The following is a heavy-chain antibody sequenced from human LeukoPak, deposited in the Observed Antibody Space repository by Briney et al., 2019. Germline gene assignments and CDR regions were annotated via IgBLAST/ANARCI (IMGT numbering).Heavy chain of an antibody. D-gene: IGHD2-8*01. CDR3: ATVGGVSGRAFDM. V-gene: IGHV3-74*01. CDR1: GFTLRSYW. J-gene: IGHJ3*02. Sequence: GGSLRLSCAASGFTLRSYWMHCVRHAPGKGLVWVSRISSDGSSTSYAHSVKGRFTITRDNAKNSLYLQMNSLRAEDTAVYYCATVGGVSGRAFDMWGQGTVVTVSS. CDR2: ISSDGSST.